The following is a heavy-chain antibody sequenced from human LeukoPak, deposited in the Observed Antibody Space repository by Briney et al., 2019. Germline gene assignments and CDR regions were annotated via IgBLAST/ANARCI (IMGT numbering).Heavy chain of an antibody. V-gene: IGHV5-51*01. CDR1: GYSFTSYW. Sequence: GESLKISCKGSGYSFTSYWIGWVRQMPEKGLEWMGIIYPGDSDTRYSPSFQGQVTISADKSISTAYLQWSSLKASDTAMYYCARVDYDSSGYYPLFDYWGQGTLVTVSS. CDR2: IYPGDSDT. J-gene: IGHJ4*02. CDR3: ARVDYDSSGYYPLFDY. D-gene: IGHD3-22*01.